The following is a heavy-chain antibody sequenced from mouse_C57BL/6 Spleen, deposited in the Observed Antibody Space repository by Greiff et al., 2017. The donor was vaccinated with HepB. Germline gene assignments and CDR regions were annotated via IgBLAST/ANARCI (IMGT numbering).Heavy chain of an antibody. CDR1: GYSITSGYY. V-gene: IGHV3-6*01. CDR3: ARDRGYGSPMDY. CDR2: ISYDGSN. J-gene: IGHJ4*01. D-gene: IGHD1-1*01. Sequence: DVKLQESGPGLVKPSQSLSLTCSVTGYSITSGYYWNWIRQFPGNKLEWMGYISYDGSNNYNPSLKNRISITRDTSKNQFFLKLNSVTTEDTATYYCARDRGYGSPMDYWGQGTSVTVSS.